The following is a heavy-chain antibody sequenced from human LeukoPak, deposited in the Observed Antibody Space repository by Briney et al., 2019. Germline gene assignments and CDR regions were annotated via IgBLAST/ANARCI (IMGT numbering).Heavy chain of an antibody. CDR2: IYYSGST. CDR1: GGSISSSSYY. V-gene: IGHV4-39*01. D-gene: IGHD5-24*01. J-gene: IGHJ4*02. Sequence: SQTLSLTCPVSGGSISSSSYYWGWIRQPPGKGLEWIGSIYYSGSTYYNPSLKSRVTISVDTSKNQFSLKLSSVTAADTAVYYCAGEMATTSIDYWGQGTLVTVSS. CDR3: AGEMATTSIDY.